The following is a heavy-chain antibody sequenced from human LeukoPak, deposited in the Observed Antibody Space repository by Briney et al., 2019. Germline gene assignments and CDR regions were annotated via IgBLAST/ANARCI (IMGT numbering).Heavy chain of an antibody. Sequence: GGSLRLSCAASGFTLSSYGMHWVRQAPGKGLEWVAVISYDGSNKYYADSVKGRFTISRDNSKNTLYLQMNSLRAEDTAVYYCAKEKVPAAIYYGMDVWGQGTTVTVSS. CDR2: ISYDGSNK. J-gene: IGHJ6*02. CDR3: AKEKVPAAIYYGMDV. D-gene: IGHD2-2*01. CDR1: GFTLSSYG. V-gene: IGHV3-30*18.